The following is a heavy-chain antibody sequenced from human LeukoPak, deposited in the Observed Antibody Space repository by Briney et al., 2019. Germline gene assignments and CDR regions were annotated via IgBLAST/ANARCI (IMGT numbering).Heavy chain of an antibody. J-gene: IGHJ4*02. CDR3: ARVALYESSGHNYFDY. CDR1: GGSISSSNW. V-gene: IGHV4-4*02. CDR2: IYRTGST. Sequence: SETLSLTCAVSGGSISSSNWWSWVRQPPGKGLEWIGEIYRTGSTNYNPSLKSRVTISVDKSKNQFSLKLSSVTAADTAVYYCARVALYESSGHNYFDYWGQGTLVTVSS. D-gene: IGHD3-22*01.